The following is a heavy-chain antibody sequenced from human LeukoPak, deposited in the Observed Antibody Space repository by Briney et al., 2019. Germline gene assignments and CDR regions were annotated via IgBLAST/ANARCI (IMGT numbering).Heavy chain of an antibody. D-gene: IGHD6-19*01. CDR3: ARGAYSSGWEDY. Sequence: GRSLRLSCAASGFTFSSYAMHWVRQAPGKGLEWVAVISYDGSNKYYADSVKGRFTISRDNAKNSLYLQMNSLRAEDTAVYYCARGAYSSGWEDYWGQGTLVTVSS. V-gene: IGHV3-30-3*01. J-gene: IGHJ4*02. CDR2: ISYDGSNK. CDR1: GFTFSSYA.